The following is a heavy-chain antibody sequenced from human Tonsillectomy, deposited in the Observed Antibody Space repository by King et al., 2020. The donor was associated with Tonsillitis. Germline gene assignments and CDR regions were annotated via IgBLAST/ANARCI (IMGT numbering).Heavy chain of an antibody. Sequence: QLVQSGAEVKKPGSSVKVSCKVSGGTFTTYAINWVRQAPGQGLEWMGDIIPIFGRANYAQKFQGRVTITADESTSTAYMELNRLRSEDTALYYCARDLDGMDVWGQGTTVTVSS. V-gene: IGHV1-69*01. CDR3: ARDLDGMDV. CDR1: GGTFTTYA. J-gene: IGHJ6*02. CDR2: IIPIFGRA.